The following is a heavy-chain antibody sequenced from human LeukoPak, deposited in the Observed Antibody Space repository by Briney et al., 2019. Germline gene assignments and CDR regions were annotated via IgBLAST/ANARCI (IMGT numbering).Heavy chain of an antibody. CDR1: XXTFTCYY. Sequence: ASVKXXXXASXXTFTCYYMXWVRQAPGQGLEWMGRINPTSGGTNYAQKFQGRVTMTRDTAISTAYMEVSRLRSDDTAVYYCARVLRYSGYHFWFDPWGQGTLVTVSS. D-gene: IGHD5-12*01. CDR3: ARVLRYSGYHFWFDP. J-gene: IGHJ5*02. CDR2: INPTSGGT. V-gene: IGHV1-2*06.